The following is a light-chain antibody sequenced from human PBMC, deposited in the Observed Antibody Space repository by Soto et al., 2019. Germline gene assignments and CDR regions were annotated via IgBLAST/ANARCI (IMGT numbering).Light chain of an antibody. CDR1: SPNIGSNS. CDR3: AASDDSLSARV. J-gene: IGLJ3*02. V-gene: IGLV1-47*01. CDR2: RND. Sequence: QSVLTQAPSASGTPGQRVTISCSGSSPNIGSNSVYWYQQLPGTAPKLLINRNDQRPSGVPDRFSGSKSGTSASLAISGLRSEEEADYYCAASDDSLSARVFGGGTKLTVL.